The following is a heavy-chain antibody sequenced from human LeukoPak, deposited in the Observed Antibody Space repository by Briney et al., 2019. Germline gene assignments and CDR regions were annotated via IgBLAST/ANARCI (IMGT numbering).Heavy chain of an antibody. CDR2: MNPNSGNT. D-gene: IGHD3-22*01. CDR3: ARNYYDSSGYYSE. CDR1: GYIFSRYE. V-gene: IGHV1-8*01. J-gene: IGHJ4*02. Sequence: SVKVSCKASGYIFSRYEITWVRQATGQGLEWMGWMNPNSGNTGYAQKFQGRVTMTRNTSISTAYMELSSLRSEDTAVYYCARNYYDSSGYYSEWGQGTLVTVSS.